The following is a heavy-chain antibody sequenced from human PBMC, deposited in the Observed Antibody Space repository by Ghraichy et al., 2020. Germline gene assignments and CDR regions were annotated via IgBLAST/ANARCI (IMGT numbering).Heavy chain of an antibody. CDR3: AREYCRGGRCFFGTGGSHFDY. D-gene: IGHD2-15*01. V-gene: IGHV3-74*01. J-gene: IGHJ4*02. CDR1: GFSLSNYW. CDR2: IKSDGGST. Sequence: LSLTCAASGFSLSNYWMHWVRQVPGKGLVWVSRIKSDGGSTIYADSVKGRFTISRDNAKNTLYQQMNSLRAEDTAVYYCAREYCRGGRCFFGTGGSHFDYWGQGSLVTVSS.